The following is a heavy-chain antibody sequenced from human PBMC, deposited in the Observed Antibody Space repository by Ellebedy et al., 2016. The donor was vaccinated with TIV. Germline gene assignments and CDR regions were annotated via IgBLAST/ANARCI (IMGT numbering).Heavy chain of an antibody. D-gene: IGHD1-26*01. Sequence: GESLKISCAVPEFTFSSHAMHWVRQAPGKGLEWVATISYTGGSQNYADSVKGRFTISRDNSKDTLYLQMTSLRPEDTAVYYCAGEVGPRQINSWGQGTQVTVSS. V-gene: IGHV3-30-3*01. J-gene: IGHJ4*02. CDR2: ISYTGGSQ. CDR1: EFTFSSHA. CDR3: AGEVGPRQINS.